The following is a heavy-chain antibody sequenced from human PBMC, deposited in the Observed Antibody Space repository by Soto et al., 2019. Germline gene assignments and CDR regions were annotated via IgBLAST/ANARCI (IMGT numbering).Heavy chain of an antibody. D-gene: IGHD3-22*01. CDR2: IYGDDDK. J-gene: IGHJ2*01. V-gene: IGHV2-5*02. Sequence: QITFKDSGPTLVKPTQTLTLTCAFSGFSLETSGMGMSWIRQPPGKALAWLALIYGDDDKRYSPSRKNRLSITEEYSKKQVVLTLTNGDLVNKDTYYCTHSLYHYDNRGHYTSWYFYFWDRGPLVTVA. CDR3: THSLYHYDNRGHYTSWYFYF. CDR1: GFSLETSGMG.